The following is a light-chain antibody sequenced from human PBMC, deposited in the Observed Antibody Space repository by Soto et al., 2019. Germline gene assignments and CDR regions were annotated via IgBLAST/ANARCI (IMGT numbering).Light chain of an antibody. CDR2: EVS. CDR1: SGDVGSYNL. Sequence: HSALTQPASVSGSPGQSITISCTGTSGDVGSYNLVSWYQQHPGKAPKLMIYEVSKRPSGVSNRFSGSKSGNTASLTISGLQAEDEADYYCCSYAGSSTPYVFGTGTKLTVL. CDR3: CSYAGSSTPYV. J-gene: IGLJ1*01. V-gene: IGLV2-23*02.